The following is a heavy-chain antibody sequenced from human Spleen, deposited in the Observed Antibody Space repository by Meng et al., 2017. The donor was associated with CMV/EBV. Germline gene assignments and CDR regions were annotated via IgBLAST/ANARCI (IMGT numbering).Heavy chain of an antibody. CDR1: GGSISSSSYY. D-gene: IGHD2-15*01. V-gene: IGHV4-39*01. J-gene: IGHJ3*02. Sequence: SETLSLTCTVSGGSISSSSYYWGWIRQPPGKGLEWIGSIYYSGSTYYNPSLKSRVTISVDTSKNQFSLKLSSVTAADTAVYYCARQTRRPYCSGGSCYSFTFDIWGQGTMVTVS. CDR2: IYYSGST. CDR3: ARQTRRPYCSGGSCYSFTFDI.